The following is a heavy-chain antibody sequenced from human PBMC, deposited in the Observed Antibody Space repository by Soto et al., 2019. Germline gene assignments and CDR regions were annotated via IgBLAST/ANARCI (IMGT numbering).Heavy chain of an antibody. CDR3: ARLPSHCSGGSCSDY. CDR2: INAGNGNT. CDR1: GYTFTSYA. V-gene: IGHV1-3*01. Sequence: QVQLVQSGAEVKKPGASVKVSCKASGYTFTSYAMHWVRQAPGQRLEWMGWINAGNGNTKYSQKFQGRVTITRDTSASTAYMELSSLRSEDTAVYYCARLPSHCSGGSCSDYWGQGTLVTVSS. J-gene: IGHJ4*02. D-gene: IGHD2-15*01.